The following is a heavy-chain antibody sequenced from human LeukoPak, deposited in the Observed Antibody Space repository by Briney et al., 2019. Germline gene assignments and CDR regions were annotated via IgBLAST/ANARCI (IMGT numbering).Heavy chain of an antibody. V-gene: IGHV1-69*13. D-gene: IGHD3-10*01. J-gene: IGHJ6*02. Sequence: ASVKVSCKASGGTFSSYGISWVRQAPGQGLEWMGGIIPIFGTPNYAQKFQGRVTITADESTSTAYMELSSLRSEDTAVYYCARGSGTITMVRGVFYGMDVWGQGTTVTVSS. CDR1: GGTFSSYG. CDR3: ARGSGTITMVRGVFYGMDV. CDR2: IIPIFGTP.